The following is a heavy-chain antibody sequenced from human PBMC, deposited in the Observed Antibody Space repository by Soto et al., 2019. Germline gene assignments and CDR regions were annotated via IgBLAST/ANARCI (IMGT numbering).Heavy chain of an antibody. Sequence: SETLSLTCAVYGGSFTDYYWNWIRQPPGKGLEWIGEIHHTGTINYNPSFKSRVTLSVDTSKNQFSLNMKCVNAADTAVYYCARFEVGATTNASWGQGTLVTVSS. V-gene: IGHV4-34*01. CDR3: ARFEVGATTNAS. D-gene: IGHD1-1*01. CDR1: GGSFTDYY. J-gene: IGHJ5*02. CDR2: IHHTGTI.